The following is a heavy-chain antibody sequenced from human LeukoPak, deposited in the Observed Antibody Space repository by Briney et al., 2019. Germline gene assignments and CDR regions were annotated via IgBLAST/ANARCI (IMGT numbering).Heavy chain of an antibody. Sequence: SETLSLTCTVSGGSISSSSYYWGWIRQPPGKGLEWIGSIYYSGSTYYNPSLKSRVTISVDTSKNQFSLKLSSVTAADTAVYYCARTLASPYYYYYMDVWGKGTTVTVSS. CDR3: ARTLASPYYYYYMDV. J-gene: IGHJ6*03. CDR1: GGSISSSSYY. V-gene: IGHV4-39*07. CDR2: IYYSGST. D-gene: IGHD5-12*01.